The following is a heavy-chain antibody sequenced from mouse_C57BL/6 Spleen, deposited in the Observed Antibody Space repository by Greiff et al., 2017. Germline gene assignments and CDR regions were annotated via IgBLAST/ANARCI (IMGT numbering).Heavy chain of an antibody. V-gene: IGHV1-64*01. D-gene: IGHD3-3*01. Sequence: VQLQQPGAELVKPGASVQLSCKASGYTFTSYWMHLVKQRPGQGLEWIGMIHPNSGSTNYNEKFKSKATLTVDQSSSTAYMQLSSLTSEDSAVYYCARSRAGTLDYWGQGTSVTVSS. CDR1: GYTFTSYW. CDR3: ARSRAGTLDY. J-gene: IGHJ4*01. CDR2: IHPNSGST.